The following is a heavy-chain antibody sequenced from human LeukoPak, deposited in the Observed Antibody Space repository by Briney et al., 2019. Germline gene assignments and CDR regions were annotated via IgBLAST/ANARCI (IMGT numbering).Heavy chain of an antibody. J-gene: IGHJ3*02. CDR1: GFTFRNYA. CDR3: ARKGNGALDI. V-gene: IGHV3-23*01. D-gene: IGHD1-1*01. Sequence: GGSLRLSCAASGFTFRNYAMSWVRQAPGKGLEWVSDISNTGGSTNYVGSVKGRFIISRDNSKNTLYLQMNSLRAEDTAVYYCARKGNGALDIWGQGTMVTVSS. CDR2: ISNTGGST.